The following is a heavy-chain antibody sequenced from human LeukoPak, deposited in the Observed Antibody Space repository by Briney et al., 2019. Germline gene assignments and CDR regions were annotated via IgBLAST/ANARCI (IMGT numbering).Heavy chain of an antibody. V-gene: IGHV3-74*01. Sequence: GGSLRLSCAASGFILRNYWMYWVRQVPGKGLVWVSRINSDGSFTHNVDSVKGRFSISRDNSKNTLYLHMTSLKVEDTAVYYCVRLGSGYWGQGALVTVSS. J-gene: IGHJ4*02. CDR2: INSDGSFT. CDR3: VRLGSGY. CDR1: GFILRNYW. D-gene: IGHD3-10*01.